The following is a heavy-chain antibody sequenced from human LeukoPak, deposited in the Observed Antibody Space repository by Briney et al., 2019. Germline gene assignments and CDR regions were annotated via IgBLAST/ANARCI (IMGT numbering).Heavy chain of an antibody. CDR3: ARDPYNGAYSEGYYYYYTDV. D-gene: IGHD1-1*01. CDR1: GITFSNYN. CDR2: ITSSSSYT. Sequence: GGSLRLSCAAPGITFSNYNMNWVRQAPGKGLEWISSITSSSSYTFYADSVKGRFTISRDNAKNSLYLQMNSLRVEDTAIYYCARDPYNGAYSEGYYYYYTDVWGKGTTVTVSS. V-gene: IGHV3-21*01. J-gene: IGHJ6*03.